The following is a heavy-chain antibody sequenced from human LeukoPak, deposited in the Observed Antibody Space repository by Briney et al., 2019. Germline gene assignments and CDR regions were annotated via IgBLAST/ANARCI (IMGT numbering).Heavy chain of an antibody. CDR3: ARGNYYDSSGYGFDY. J-gene: IGHJ4*02. CDR1: GFTFSSYG. D-gene: IGHD3-22*01. CDR2: ISSSSSYI. Sequence: PGGSLRLSCAASGFTFSSYGMPWVRQAPGKVLEWVSSISSSSSYIYYADSVKGRFTISRDNAKNSLYLQMNSLRAEDTAVYYCARGNYYDSSGYGFDYWGQGTLVTVSS. V-gene: IGHV3-21*01.